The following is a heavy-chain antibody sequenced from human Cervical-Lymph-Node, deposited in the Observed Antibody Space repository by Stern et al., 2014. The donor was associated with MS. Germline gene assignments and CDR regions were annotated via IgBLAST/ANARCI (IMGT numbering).Heavy chain of an antibody. D-gene: IGHD6-13*01. CDR1: GFTFDDYG. CDR2: VNWNGATT. V-gene: IGHV3-20*04. CDR3: ARRAAAVTYWYFDL. J-gene: IGHJ2*01. Sequence: VQLVESGGDVVRPGGSLRLSCVASGFTFDDYGMGWVRPAPGKGLEWVSGVNWNGATTGYTDSMKGRFTVSRDNAKNSLYLQMHSLRAEDTAFYYWARRAAAVTYWYFDLWGRGTLVTVSS.